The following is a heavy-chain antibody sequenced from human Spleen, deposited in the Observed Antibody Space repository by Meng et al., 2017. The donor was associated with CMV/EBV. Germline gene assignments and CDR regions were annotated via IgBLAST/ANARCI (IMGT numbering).Heavy chain of an antibody. CDR3: ARDQQLIPAEYFQH. CDR1: GYTFTSYG. D-gene: IGHD6-13*01. V-gene: IGHV1-18*01. J-gene: IGHJ1*01. CDR2: ISAYNGNT. Sequence: QVQLVQSGAELKKPGASAKAACKASGYTFTSYGMSWLRQAPGQGLEWMGWISAYNGNTIYAQKVQGRVTMTTDASTNTAYLELRSLRSDDTAVYYCARDQQLIPAEYFQHWGPGTLVTVSS.